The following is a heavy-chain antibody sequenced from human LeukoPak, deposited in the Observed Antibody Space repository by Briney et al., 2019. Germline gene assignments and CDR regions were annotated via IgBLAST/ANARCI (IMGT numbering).Heavy chain of an antibody. CDR2: ISGSGGST. Sequence: GGSLRLSCAASGFTFSSYAMSWVRQAPGKGLEWVSAISGSGGSTYYADSVKGRFTISRDNSKNTLYLQMNSLRAEYTAVYYCAKSRGSGSSYYYYGMDVWGQGTTVTVSS. D-gene: IGHD3-10*01. CDR3: AKSRGSGSSYYYYGMDV. V-gene: IGHV3-23*01. CDR1: GFTFSSYA. J-gene: IGHJ6*02.